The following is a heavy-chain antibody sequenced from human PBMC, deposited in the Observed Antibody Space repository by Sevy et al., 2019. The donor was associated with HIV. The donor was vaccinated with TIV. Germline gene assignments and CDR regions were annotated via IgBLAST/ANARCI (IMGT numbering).Heavy chain of an antibody. CDR3: GRGGSPWWSVDV. CDR1: RASLISYY. J-gene: IGHJ6*04. V-gene: IGHV4-59*01. Sequence: SETLSLTCTVSRASLISYYWSWIRQPPGKGLEWIAYTYYSGRTNYNPTLRSRVTISIATSKNQLSLKLSSVTAADSAIYYCGRGGSPWWSVDVWGKGTTVTVSS. D-gene: IGHD2-15*01. CDR2: TYYSGRT.